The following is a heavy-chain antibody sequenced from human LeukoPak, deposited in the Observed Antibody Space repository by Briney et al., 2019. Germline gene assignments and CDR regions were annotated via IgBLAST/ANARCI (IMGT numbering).Heavy chain of an antibody. CDR3: AKSPGVSVAAADTGMFDY. Sequence: GGSLRLSCAASGFTFSSYAMSWVRQAPGKGLEWVSVISGSGGSTYYADSAKGRFTISRDNYKNTLYLQMKSLRAEDTAVYYCAKSPGVSVAAADTGMFDYWGQGTLVTVSS. D-gene: IGHD6-13*01. CDR1: GFTFSSYA. J-gene: IGHJ4*02. V-gene: IGHV3-23*01. CDR2: ISGSGGST.